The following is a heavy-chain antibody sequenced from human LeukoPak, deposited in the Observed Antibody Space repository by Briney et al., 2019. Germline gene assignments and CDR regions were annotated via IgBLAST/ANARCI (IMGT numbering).Heavy chain of an antibody. CDR1: GGSFSGYY. CDR3: ARGVCSSTSCYPNASPYYYYGMDV. CDR2: INHSGST. V-gene: IGHV4-34*01. Sequence: PSETLSLTCAVYGGSFSGYYWSWIRQPPGKGLEWIGEINHSGSTNYNPSLKSRVTISVDTSKNQFSLKLSSVTAADTAVYYCARGVCSSTSCYPNASPYYYYGMDVWGQGTTVTVSS. D-gene: IGHD2-2*01. J-gene: IGHJ6*02.